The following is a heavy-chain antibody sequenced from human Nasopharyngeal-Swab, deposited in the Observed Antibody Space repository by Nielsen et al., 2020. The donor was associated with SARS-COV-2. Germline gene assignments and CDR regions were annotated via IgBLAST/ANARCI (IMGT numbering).Heavy chain of an antibody. D-gene: IGHD3-22*01. Sequence: SETLSLTCTVPGGSISSSSYYWGWIRRSPGKGLEWIGYISYTGSTNYNPSLKSRVIISVDTSKNQFALKLSSVTAADTAVYYCAREGYYDSSAYYHQDAFDIWGQGTMVTVSS. V-gene: IGHV4-61*01. CDR3: AREGYYDSSAYYHQDAFDI. J-gene: IGHJ3*02. CDR2: ISYTGST. CDR1: GGSISSSSYY.